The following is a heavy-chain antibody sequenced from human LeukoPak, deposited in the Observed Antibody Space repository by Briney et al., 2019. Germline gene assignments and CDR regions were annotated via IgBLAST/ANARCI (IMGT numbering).Heavy chain of an antibody. CDR1: GYTFTSYY. CDR2: ISAYNGNT. Sequence: GASVKVSCKASGYTFTSYYMHWVRQAPGQGLEWMGWISAYNGNTNYAQKLQGRVTMTTDTSTSTAYMELRSLRSDDTAVYYCARDIPCCSGGQNWFDPWGQGTLVTVSS. CDR3: ARDIPCCSGGQNWFDP. J-gene: IGHJ5*02. V-gene: IGHV1-18*04. D-gene: IGHD6-19*01.